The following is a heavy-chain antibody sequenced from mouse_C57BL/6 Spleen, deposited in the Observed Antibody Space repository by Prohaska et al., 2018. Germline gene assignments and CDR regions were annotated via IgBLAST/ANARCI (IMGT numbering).Heavy chain of an antibody. CDR2: IYPGSGST. CDR1: GYTFTSYW. CDR3: ARSGLGRAWFAY. J-gene: IGHJ3*01. Sequence: QVQLQQPGAELVKPGASVKMSCKASGYTFTSYWITWVKQRPGQGLEWIGDIYPGSGSTNYNEKFKSKATLTVDTSSSTAYMQLSSLTSEDSAVYYCARSGLGRAWFAYWGQGTLVTVSA. V-gene: IGHV1-55*01. D-gene: IGHD4-1*01.